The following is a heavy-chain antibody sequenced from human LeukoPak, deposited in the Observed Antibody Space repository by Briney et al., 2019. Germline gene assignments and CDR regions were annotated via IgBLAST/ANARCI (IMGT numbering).Heavy chain of an antibody. CDR2: IYPGDSDT. V-gene: IGHV5-51*01. D-gene: IGHD6-13*01. Sequence: GESLKISCKGSGYSFTTYWIGWVRQMPGKGLEWMGIIYPGDSDTRYSPSFQGQVTISADKSSNTVYLQWRSLKASDTATYYCARRARKAASPLEYFESWGQGTPVTVYS. CDR1: GYSFTTYW. J-gene: IGHJ1*01. CDR3: ARRARKAASPLEYFES.